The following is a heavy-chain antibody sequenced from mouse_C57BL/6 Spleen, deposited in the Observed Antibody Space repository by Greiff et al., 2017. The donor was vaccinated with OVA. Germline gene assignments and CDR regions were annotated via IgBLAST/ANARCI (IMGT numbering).Heavy chain of an antibody. J-gene: IGHJ4*01. V-gene: IGHV1-18*01. Sequence: VQLQQSGPELVKPGASVKIPCKASGYTFTDYNMDWVKQSHGKSLEWIRDINPNNGGTIYNQKFKGKATLTVDKSSSTAYMELRSLTSEDTAVYYCARLRWYYYAMDYWGQGTSVTVSS. CDR3: ARLRWYYYAMDY. CDR2: INPNNGGT. CDR1: GYTFTDYN. D-gene: IGHD1-1*01.